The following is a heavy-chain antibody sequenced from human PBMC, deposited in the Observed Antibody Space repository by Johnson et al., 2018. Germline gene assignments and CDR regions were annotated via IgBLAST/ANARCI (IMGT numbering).Heavy chain of an antibody. CDR3: AIRAPISQQLAYGPTARRAEYVQH. D-gene: IGHD6-13*01. CDR2: IGTAGDT. V-gene: IGHV3-13*01. Sequence: VQLVESGGGLVQPGGSLRLSCAASGFTFSSYDMHWVRQATGKGLEWVSAIGTAGDTYYPGSVKGRFTISRENAKNSLYLQMNSLRARDTAVYDCAIRAPISQQLAYGPTARRAEYVQHWGQGTLVTVSS. CDR1: GFTFSSYD. J-gene: IGHJ1*01.